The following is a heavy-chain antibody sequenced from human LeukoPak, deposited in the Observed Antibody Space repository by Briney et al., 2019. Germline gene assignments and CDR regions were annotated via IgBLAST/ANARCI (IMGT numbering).Heavy chain of an antibody. D-gene: IGHD3-10*01. Sequence: SETLSLTCTVSGGSISSGGYYWSWIRQHPGKGLEWIGYIYYSGSTYYNPSLKSRVTISVDTSKNQFSLKLSSVTAADTAVYYCARGTQYYGSGSYYKGYFDYWGQGTLVTVSS. CDR1: GGSISSGGYY. J-gene: IGHJ4*02. CDR3: ARGTQYYGSGSYYKGYFDY. V-gene: IGHV4-31*03. CDR2: IYYSGST.